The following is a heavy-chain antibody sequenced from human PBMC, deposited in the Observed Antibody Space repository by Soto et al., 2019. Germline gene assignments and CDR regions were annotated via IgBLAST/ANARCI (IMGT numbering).Heavy chain of an antibody. CDR2: IIPIFGTA. CDR1: GGTFSSYA. J-gene: IGHJ5*02. V-gene: IGHV1-69*01. D-gene: IGHD4-17*01. CDR3: ARVGGFNDYGDYDNSWFDP. Sequence: QVQLVQSGAEVKKPGSSVKVSCKASGGTFSSYAISWARQAPGQGLEWMGGIIPIFGTANYAQKFQGRVTITADESTSTAYMELSSLRSEDTAVYYCARVGGFNDYGDYDNSWFDPWGQGTLVTVSS.